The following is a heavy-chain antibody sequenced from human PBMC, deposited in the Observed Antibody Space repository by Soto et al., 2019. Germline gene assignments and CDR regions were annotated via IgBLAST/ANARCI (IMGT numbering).Heavy chain of an antibody. V-gene: IGHV4-31*03. J-gene: IGHJ4*02. CDR3: AGIYSGSPGGTLRY. CDR2: IYYSGST. D-gene: IGHD1-26*01. Sequence: QVQLQESGPGLVKPSQTLSLTCTVSGGSISSGGYYWSWIRQHPGKGLEWIGYIYYSGSTYYTPSLRSRVTIPVDTSKNQFSLKLSSVTAADTAVYYCAGIYSGSPGGTLRYWGQGTLVTVSS. CDR1: GGSISSGGYY.